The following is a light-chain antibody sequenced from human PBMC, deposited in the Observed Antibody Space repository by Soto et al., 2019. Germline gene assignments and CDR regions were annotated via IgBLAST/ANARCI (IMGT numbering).Light chain of an antibody. V-gene: IGKV3-20*01. CDR3: QHYGSSPGT. CDR2: VAS. J-gene: IGKJ1*01. CDR1: QSVSSSS. Sequence: EIVLTQSPGTLSLSPGERATLSCRASQSVSSSSLAWYQQKPGQAPRLLIYVASIRAAGVPDRFSGSGSGTDFTLTISRLEPEDFAVYYCQHYGSSPGTFGQGTKVEIK.